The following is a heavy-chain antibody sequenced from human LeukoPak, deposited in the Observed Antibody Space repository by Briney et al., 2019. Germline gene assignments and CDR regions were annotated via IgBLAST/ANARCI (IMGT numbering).Heavy chain of an antibody. CDR2: INWQGDTR. CDR1: GFTFGDYG. V-gene: IGHV3-20*04. Sequence: GGSLRLSCAASGFTFGDYGMSWVRQAPGKGLEWVSGINWQGDTRTYADSVKGRFTVSRDNAKKSLYLQMNSLRADDTAYYYCAKGQNSRGEGFQDYWGQGTLVTVSS. CDR3: AKGQNSRGEGFQDY. J-gene: IGHJ4*02. D-gene: IGHD3-16*01.